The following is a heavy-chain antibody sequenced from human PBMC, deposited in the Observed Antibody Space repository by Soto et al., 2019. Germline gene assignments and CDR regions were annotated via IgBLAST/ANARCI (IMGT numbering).Heavy chain of an antibody. CDR3: ARDLGQQLVDY. V-gene: IGHV1-8*01. CDR1: GYTCTSYD. CDR2: MNPNCGNT. Sequence: ASVKVSCKASGYTCTSYDINWVRQATGQGLEWMGWMNPNCGNTGYAQKFQGRVTMTRNTSTSTAYMELRSLRSDDTAVYYCARDLGQQLVDYWGQGTLVTVSS. J-gene: IGHJ4*02. D-gene: IGHD6-13*01.